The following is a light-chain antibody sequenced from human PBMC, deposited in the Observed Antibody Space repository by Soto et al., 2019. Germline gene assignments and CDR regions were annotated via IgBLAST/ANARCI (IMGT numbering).Light chain of an antibody. CDR3: QQYDKSLPPVT. J-gene: IGKJ4*01. CDR2: GAS. Sequence: DIILTQSPAIVSVSPGERATLSCRASRSVSTNLAWYQHKHGQAPRLLIYGASTRVTAIPARFSGSGSGTDFTLTINYLKSEDFGVYYCQQYDKSLPPVTFGGGTKVEI. V-gene: IGKV3-15*01. CDR1: RSVSTN.